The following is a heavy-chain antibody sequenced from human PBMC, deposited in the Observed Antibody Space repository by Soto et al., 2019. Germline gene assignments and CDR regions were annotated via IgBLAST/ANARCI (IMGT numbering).Heavy chain of an antibody. J-gene: IGHJ4*02. CDR3: AKDRERDAWYEDY. V-gene: IGHV3-23*02. CDR1: GSSFTSYA. Sequence: EVQLLESGGGLVQPGGSLRPSVVASGSSFTSYALTWVRQAPGKGLEWVSVISGSDGSTYYEDSVKGRFTISRDNSKNTLYLQMNSLRAEDTAVYYCAKDRERDAWYEDYWGQGTLVTVSS. CDR2: ISGSDGST. D-gene: IGHD6-13*01.